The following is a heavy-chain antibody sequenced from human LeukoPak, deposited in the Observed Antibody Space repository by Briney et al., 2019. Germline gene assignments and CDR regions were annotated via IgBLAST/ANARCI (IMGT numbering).Heavy chain of an antibody. Sequence: GGSLRLSCAASGFTFSSYEMNWVRQAPGKGLEWVSYISSSGSTIYYADSVKGRFTISRDNAKNSLYLQMNSLRAEDTAVYYCAELGITMIGGVWGRGTTVTVSS. V-gene: IGHV3-48*03. CDR3: AELGITMIGGV. CDR1: GFTFSSYE. D-gene: IGHD3-10*02. J-gene: IGHJ6*04. CDR2: ISSSGSTI.